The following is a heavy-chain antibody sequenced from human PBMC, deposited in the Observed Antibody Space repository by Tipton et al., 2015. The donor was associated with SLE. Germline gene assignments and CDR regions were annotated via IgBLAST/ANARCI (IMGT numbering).Heavy chain of an antibody. CDR1: GGSISSHY. CDR3: ARRRSWSCYFPYFDY. V-gene: IGHV4-59*11. CDR2: IYYSGST. Sequence: TLSLTCTVSGGSISSHYWSWIRQPPGKGLEWIGYIYYSGSTNYNPSLKSRVTISVDTSKNQFSLKLSSVTAADTAVYYCARRRSWSCYFPYFDYWGQGTLVTVSS. J-gene: IGHJ4*02. D-gene: IGHD3-3*01.